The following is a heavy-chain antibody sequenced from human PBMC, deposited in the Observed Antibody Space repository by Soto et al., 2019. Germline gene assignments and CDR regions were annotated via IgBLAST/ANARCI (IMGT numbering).Heavy chain of an antibody. V-gene: IGHV1-46*01. Sequence: ASVKVSCKASGYTFTSYYMHWVRQAPGQGLEWMGIINPSGGSTIYAQKFQGRVTMTRDTSTSTVYMELSSLRSEDTAVYYCASEPPRIAAASTPYFDYWGQGTLVTAPQ. J-gene: IGHJ4*02. CDR3: ASEPPRIAAASTPYFDY. CDR1: GYTFTSYY. CDR2: INPSGGST. D-gene: IGHD6-25*01.